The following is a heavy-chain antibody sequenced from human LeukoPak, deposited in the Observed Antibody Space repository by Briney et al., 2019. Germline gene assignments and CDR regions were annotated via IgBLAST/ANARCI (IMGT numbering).Heavy chain of an antibody. CDR3: ARDSSPIAGTLWFDP. D-gene: IGHD1/OR15-1a*01. Sequence: PGGSLRLSCASSGFTVSCNYMSLGRQPPGEGLEWVSVFYSGGSTYYGDSLQGRFTISGDNSKNTPYLQMNSLRAEDTAVYYCARDSSPIAGTLWFDPWGQGTLVTVSS. CDR2: FYSGGST. CDR1: GFTVSCNY. V-gene: IGHV3-66*02. J-gene: IGHJ5*02.